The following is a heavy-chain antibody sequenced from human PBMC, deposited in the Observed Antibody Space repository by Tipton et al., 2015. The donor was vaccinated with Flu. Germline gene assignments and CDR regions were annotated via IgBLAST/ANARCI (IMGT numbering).Heavy chain of an antibody. Sequence: TLSLTCTVSGGSISSYYWSWIRQPPGKGLEWIGSIYYSGSTYYNPSLKSRVTISVDTSKNQFSLKLSSVTAADTAVYYCAGESGSGRHDAFDIWGQGTMVTVSS. D-gene: IGHD3-10*01. CDR3: AGESGSGRHDAFDI. J-gene: IGHJ3*02. CDR2: IYYSGST. CDR1: GGSISSYY. V-gene: IGHV4-39*07.